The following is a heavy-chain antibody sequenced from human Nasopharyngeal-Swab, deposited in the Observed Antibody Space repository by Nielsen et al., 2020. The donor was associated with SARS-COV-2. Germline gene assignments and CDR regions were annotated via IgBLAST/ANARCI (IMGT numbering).Heavy chain of an antibody. D-gene: IGHD3-10*01. Sequence: GGSLRLSCAASGFTFDDYAMHWVRQAPGKGLEWVSGISWNSGSIGYADSVKGRFTISRDNAKNSLYLQMNSLRAEDTALYYCAKSPVGPMVRGVIGAFDIWGQGTRVTVSS. CDR3: AKSPVGPMVRGVIGAFDI. CDR2: ISWNSGSI. V-gene: IGHV3-9*01. CDR1: GFTFDDYA. J-gene: IGHJ3*02.